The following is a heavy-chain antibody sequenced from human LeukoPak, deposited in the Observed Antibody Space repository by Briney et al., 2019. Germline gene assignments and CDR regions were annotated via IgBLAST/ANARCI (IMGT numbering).Heavy chain of an antibody. J-gene: IGHJ4*02. Sequence: GGSLRLSCAASGFTVSSNYMSWVRQAPGKGLEGVSIIYDGGTTYHADSGKGRFTISRDNSKNTVFLQMNSLRAEDTAVYYCAREQPPGVYFDCWGQGALVTVSS. CDR2: IYDGGTT. D-gene: IGHD1-14*01. CDR3: AREQPPGVYFDC. CDR1: GFTVSSNY. V-gene: IGHV3-53*01.